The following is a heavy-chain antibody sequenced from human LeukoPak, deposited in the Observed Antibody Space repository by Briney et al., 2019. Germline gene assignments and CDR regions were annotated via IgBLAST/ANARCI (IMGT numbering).Heavy chain of an antibody. Sequence: PGGSLRLSCAASGFTFSSYAMSWVRQAPGKGLEWVSAISGSGGSTYYADSVKGQFTISRDNSKNTLYLQMNSLRAEDTAVYYCAKSGGPMVRGVIMSYWGQGTLVTVSS. V-gene: IGHV3-23*01. D-gene: IGHD3-10*01. J-gene: IGHJ4*02. CDR2: ISGSGGST. CDR1: GFTFSSYA. CDR3: AKSGGPMVRGVIMSY.